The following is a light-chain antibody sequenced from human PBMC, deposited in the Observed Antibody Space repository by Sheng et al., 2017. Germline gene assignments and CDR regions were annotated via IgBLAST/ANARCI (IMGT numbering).Light chain of an antibody. CDR2: GAS. J-gene: IGKJ2*01. V-gene: IGKV3-15*01. CDR1: QSVSSY. CDR3: QQYNIWPYT. Sequence: EIVLTQSPATLSLSPGERATLSCRASQSVSSYLAWYQQKPGQAPRLLIYGASTRVTGVPGSFRGSGSGTEFTLTISSLQSEDFAVYYCQQYNIWPYTFGQGTKLDIK.